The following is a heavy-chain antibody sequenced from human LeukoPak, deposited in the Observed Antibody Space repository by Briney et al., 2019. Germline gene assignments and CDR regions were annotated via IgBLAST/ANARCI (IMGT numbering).Heavy chain of an antibody. Sequence: PGGSLRLSCAASGFTLSSYAMSWVRQAPGKGLEWVSAISGSGGSTYYADSVKGRFTISRDNSKNTLYLQMNSLRAEDTAVYYCARRPLVEWLFGRDYYYGMDVWGQGTTVTVSS. J-gene: IGHJ6*02. V-gene: IGHV3-23*01. CDR1: GFTLSSYA. CDR3: ARRPLVEWLFGRDYYYGMDV. CDR2: ISGSGGST. D-gene: IGHD3-3*01.